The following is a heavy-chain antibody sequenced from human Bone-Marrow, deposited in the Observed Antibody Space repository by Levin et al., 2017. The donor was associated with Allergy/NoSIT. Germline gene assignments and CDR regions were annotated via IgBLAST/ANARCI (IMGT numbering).Heavy chain of an antibody. CDR1: GFTFSNYW. J-gene: IGHJ6*02. Sequence: PGESLKISCAASGFTFSNYWMHWVRQVPGKGLVWVSRINSDGSSTSYADSVKGRFTISRDNAKNTLYMQMNSLRVEDTAVYYCGRGNYYGMDVWGQGTTVTVPS. D-gene: IGHD3-16*01. CDR3: GRGNYYGMDV. V-gene: IGHV3-74*01. CDR2: INSDGSST.